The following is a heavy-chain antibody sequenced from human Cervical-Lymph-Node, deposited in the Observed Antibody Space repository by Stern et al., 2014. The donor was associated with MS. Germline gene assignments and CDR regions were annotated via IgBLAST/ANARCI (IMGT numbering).Heavy chain of an antibody. CDR2: INPSGCAS. J-gene: IGHJ6*02. V-gene: IGHV1-46*01. Sequence: VQLVQSGAEVKKPGASVKVSCKASGFTLTSYYIHWVRQAPGQGLEWMGIINPSGCASTYAARFQGRVTMARDTSTRTVYMELSSLRSDDTAVYYCVRGGVGDPYGLDVWGQGTTVIVSS. CDR3: VRGGVGDPYGLDV. D-gene: IGHD4-17*01. CDR1: GFTLTSYY.